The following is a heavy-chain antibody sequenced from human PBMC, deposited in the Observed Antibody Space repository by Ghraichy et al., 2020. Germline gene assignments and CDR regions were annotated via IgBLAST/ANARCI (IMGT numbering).Heavy chain of an antibody. V-gene: IGHV3-7*01. Sequence: GGSLRLACAASGFTFSSYWMSWVRQAPGKGLEWVANIKQDGSEKYYVDSVKGRFTISRDNAKNSLYLQMNSLRAEDTAVYYCARDVLGGELPLGNWFDPWGQGTLVTVSS. J-gene: IGHJ5*02. D-gene: IGHD1-26*01. CDR3: ARDVLGGELPLGNWFDP. CDR2: IKQDGSEK. CDR1: GFTFSSYW.